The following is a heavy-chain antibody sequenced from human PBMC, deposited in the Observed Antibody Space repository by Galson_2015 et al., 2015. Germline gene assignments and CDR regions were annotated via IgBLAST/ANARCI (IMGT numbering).Heavy chain of an antibody. CDR3: ASAADSYGAVRWFDP. J-gene: IGHJ5*02. V-gene: IGHV4-59*08. Sequence: ETLSLTCTVSGGSISSYYWSWIRQPPGKGLEWIGYIYYSGSTNYNPSLKSRVTISVDTSKNQFSLRLTSVTAADTAVYYCASAADSYGAVRWFDPWGQGTLVTVSS. CDR2: IYYSGST. D-gene: IGHD5-18*01. CDR1: GGSISSYY.